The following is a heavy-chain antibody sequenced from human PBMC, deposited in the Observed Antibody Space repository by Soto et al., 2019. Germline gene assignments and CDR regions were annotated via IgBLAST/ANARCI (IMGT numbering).Heavy chain of an antibody. CDR2: IYYSGST. D-gene: IGHD7-27*01. CDR3: ARHGDGDAVLDY. CDR1: GGSISSSSYC. Sequence: SETLCLTCTVSGGSISSSSYCWGWIRKPPGKGLEWIGSIYYSGSTYYNPSLKSRVTISVDTSKNQFSLKLCSVTAADTVVYYCARHGDGDAVLDYWGQGTLVTVSS. V-gene: IGHV4-39*01. J-gene: IGHJ4*02.